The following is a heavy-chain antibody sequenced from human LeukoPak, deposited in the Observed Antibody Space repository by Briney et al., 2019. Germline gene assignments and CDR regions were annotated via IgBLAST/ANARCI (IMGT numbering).Heavy chain of an antibody. CDR2: IYNSGST. CDR1: GFTVSSNY. D-gene: IGHD5-18*01. J-gene: IGHJ4*02. V-gene: IGHV4-59*02. CDR3: ARGGYSHGYILFNY. Sequence: GSLRLSCAASGFTVSSNYMSWIRQPPGKGLEWIGYIYNSGSTNYNPALKSRVSISVDTSRNQFSLNLNSVTAADTAMYYCARGGYSHGYILFNYWGQGTLAIVSS.